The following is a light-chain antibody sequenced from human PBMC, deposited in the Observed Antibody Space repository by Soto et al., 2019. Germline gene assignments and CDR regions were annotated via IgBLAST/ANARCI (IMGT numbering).Light chain of an antibody. CDR3: QQYNDSFPT. CDR2: KAS. Sequence: DIQMTQSTSTLSASVGDRVTISCRASQNINTWLAWYKQQPGKAPQLLIYKASSLESGVPSRFSGSGPGTDFTLTISSLRPDDFVTFYCQQYNDSFPTVGQGTKVEIK. CDR1: QNINTW. J-gene: IGKJ1*01. V-gene: IGKV1-5*03.